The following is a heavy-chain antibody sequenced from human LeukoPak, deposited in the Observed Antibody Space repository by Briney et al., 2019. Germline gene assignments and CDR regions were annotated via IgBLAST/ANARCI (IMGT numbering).Heavy chain of an antibody. CDR2: IIPIFGTA. V-gene: IGHV1-69*06. J-gene: IGHJ4*02. CDR3: ARSGYYDSSGYPSY. D-gene: IGHD3-22*01. CDR1: GGTFSSYA. Sequence: ASVKVSCKASGGTFSSYAISWVRQAPGQGLEWMGGIIPIFGTANYAQKFQGRVTITADKSTSTAYMELSSLRSEDTAVYYCARSGYYDSSGYPSYWGQGTLVTVSS.